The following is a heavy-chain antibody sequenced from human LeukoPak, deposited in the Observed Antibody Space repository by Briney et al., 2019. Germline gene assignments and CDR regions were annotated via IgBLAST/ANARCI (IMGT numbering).Heavy chain of an antibody. CDR1: GFTFSTYA. CDR2: ISGSGGST. Sequence: PGGSLRLSCEASGFTFSTYAMSWVRQAPGKGLEWVSAISGSGGSTYYADSVKGRFTISRDNSKNTLYLQMNSLRAEDTAVYYCAKVQRDFVVAVAATRDYYYYGMDVWGQGTTVTVSS. D-gene: IGHD2-15*01. V-gene: IGHV3-23*01. CDR3: AKVQRDFVVAVAATRDYYYYGMDV. J-gene: IGHJ6*02.